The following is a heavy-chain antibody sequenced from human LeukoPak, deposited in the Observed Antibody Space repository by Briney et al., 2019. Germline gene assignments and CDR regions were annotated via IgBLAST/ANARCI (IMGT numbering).Heavy chain of an antibody. Sequence: SETLSLTCTVSGGXVSSGSYYWSWIRQPPGKGLEWIGYIYYSGSTNYNPSLKSRVTISVDTSKNQFSLKLSSVTAADTAVYYCARVRGYSSSWYWFDPWGQGTLVTVSS. CDR2: IYYSGST. CDR3: ARVRGYSSSWYWFDP. CDR1: GGXVSSGSYY. V-gene: IGHV4-61*01. D-gene: IGHD6-13*01. J-gene: IGHJ5*02.